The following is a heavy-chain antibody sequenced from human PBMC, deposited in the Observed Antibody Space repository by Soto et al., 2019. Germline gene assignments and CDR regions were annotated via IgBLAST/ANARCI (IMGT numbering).Heavy chain of an antibody. J-gene: IGHJ4*02. CDR3: ARTARTPDS. D-gene: IGHD1-1*01. CDR2: IYYSGST. V-gene: IGHV4-59*12. Sequence: SETLSLTCTVSGGSISSYYWSWIRQPPGKGLEWIGYIYYSGSTNYNPSLKSRVTISVDKSKNHFSLKLKSVTAADTAVYYCARTARTPDSWRQGTLVTVSS. CDR1: GGSISSYY.